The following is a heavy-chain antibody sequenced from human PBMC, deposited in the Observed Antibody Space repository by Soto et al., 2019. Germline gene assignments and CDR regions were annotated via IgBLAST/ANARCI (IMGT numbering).Heavy chain of an antibody. CDR2: IYWDDDK. CDR3: AHTRIAAAGNQGYFDY. J-gene: IGHJ4*02. CDR1: GFSLSTSGVG. Sequence: QITLKESGPTLVKPTQTLTLTCTFSGFSLSTSGVGVGWIRQPPGKALEWLALIYWDDDKRYSPSLKSRLTITKDTSKSQVVLTMTNMDPVDTATYYCAHTRIAAAGNQGYFDYWGQGTLVTVSS. V-gene: IGHV2-5*02. D-gene: IGHD6-13*01.